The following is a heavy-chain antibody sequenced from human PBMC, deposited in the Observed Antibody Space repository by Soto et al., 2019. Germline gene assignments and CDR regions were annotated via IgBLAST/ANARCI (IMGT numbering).Heavy chain of an antibody. V-gene: IGHV3-7*05. CDR3: ARPFLPGGYYTY. CDR2: INEDASEK. CDR1: GFTFSNYW. D-gene: IGHD5-12*01. J-gene: IGHJ4*02. Sequence: GGSLRLSCAASGFTFSNYWMSWVRQAPGKGLEWVANINEDASEKYYVASVKGRFTISRDNAKNSLYLQMNTLRAEDTAVYYCARPFLPGGYYTYWRQGSLVTVSS.